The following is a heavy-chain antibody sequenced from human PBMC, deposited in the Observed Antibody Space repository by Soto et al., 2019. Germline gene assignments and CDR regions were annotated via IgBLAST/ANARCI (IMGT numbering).Heavy chain of an antibody. J-gene: IGHJ6*02. Sequence: QVQLVESGGGVVQPGRSLRLSCAASGFTFSSYTMHWVRQAPGKGLEWVAVISYDGSNKYYADSVKGRFTISRDNSKNTLYLQMNSLRAEDTAVYYCARDITPYYYYYGMDVWGQGTTVTVSS. CDR3: ARDITPYYYYYGMDV. V-gene: IGHV3-30-3*01. D-gene: IGHD1-20*01. CDR2: ISYDGSNK. CDR1: GFTFSSYT.